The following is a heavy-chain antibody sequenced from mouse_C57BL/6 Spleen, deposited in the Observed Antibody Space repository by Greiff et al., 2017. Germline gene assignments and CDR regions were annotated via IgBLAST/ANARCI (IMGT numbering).Heavy chain of an antibody. V-gene: IGHV14-2*01. CDR1: GFNIKDYY. D-gene: IGHD3-2*02. J-gene: IGHJ4*01. CDR2: IDPEDGET. Sequence: EVQLQQSGAELVKPGASVKLSCTASGFNIKDYYMHWVKQRTEQGLEWIGRIDPEDGETKYASKFQGKATITADASSNTAYLQLSSLTSEDTAVYYCARGAAQATGAMDYWGQGTSVTVSS. CDR3: ARGAAQATGAMDY.